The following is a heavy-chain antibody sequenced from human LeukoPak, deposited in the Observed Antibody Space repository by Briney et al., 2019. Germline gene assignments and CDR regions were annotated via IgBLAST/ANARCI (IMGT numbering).Heavy chain of an antibody. CDR3: ARDPQEQWLTINWFDP. CDR1: GYTFTSYD. D-gene: IGHD6-19*01. CDR2: MNPNSGNT. J-gene: IGHJ5*02. Sequence: ASVKVSCKASGYTFTSYDINWVRQATGQGLEWMGWMNPNSGNTGYAQKFQGRVTMTRSTSISTAYMELSSLRSGDTAVYYCARDPQEQWLTINWFDPWGQGTLVTVSS. V-gene: IGHV1-8*01.